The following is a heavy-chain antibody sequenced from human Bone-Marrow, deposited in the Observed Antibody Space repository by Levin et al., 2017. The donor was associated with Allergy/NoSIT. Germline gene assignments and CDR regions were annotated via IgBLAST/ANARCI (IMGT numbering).Heavy chain of an antibody. CDR3: ARSGLRVTFGGVIDV. D-gene: IGHD3-16*01. CDR1: GGSISSGGYY. Sequence: SETLSLTCTVSGGSISSGGYYWSWIRQHPGKGLEWIGYIYYSGSTYYNPSLKSRVTISVDTSKNQFSLKLSSVTAADTAVYYCARSGLRVTFGGVIDVWGQGTLVTVSS. V-gene: IGHV4-31*03. CDR2: IYYSGST. J-gene: IGHJ5*02.